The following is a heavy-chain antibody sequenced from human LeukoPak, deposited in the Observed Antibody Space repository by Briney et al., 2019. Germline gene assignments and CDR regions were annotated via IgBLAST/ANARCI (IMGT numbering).Heavy chain of an antibody. CDR1: RFAFHTCS. V-gene: IGHV3-21*06. CDR3: ARDAKYCSSTSCTWGKYGEAFDI. J-gene: IGHJ3*02. CDR2: LRSRNTYV. Sequence: GGSLRLACAAYRFAFHTCSLTWVRQAPGRGLERVPPLRSRNTYVSYADSVKGRFTISRDNAKNSLYLQMDSLRDEDTAVDYCARDAKYCSSTSCTWGKYGEAFDIWGQGTMVTVSS. D-gene: IGHD2-2*01.